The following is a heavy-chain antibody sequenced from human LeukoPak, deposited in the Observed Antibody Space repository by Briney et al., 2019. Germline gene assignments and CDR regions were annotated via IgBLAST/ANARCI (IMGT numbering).Heavy chain of an antibody. D-gene: IGHD1-26*01. CDR2: IKEDESAK. V-gene: IGHV3-7*01. CDR3: ASDVGGSLDY. Sequence: PGGSLRLSCPASGFTFSTYWMAWVRQAPGKGLEWVANIKEDESAKHQADSVKGRFTISRDNAQNSAYLQMSSLRGDDTAVYYFASDVGGSLDYWGQGTLVTVSS. CDR1: GFTFSTYW. J-gene: IGHJ4*02.